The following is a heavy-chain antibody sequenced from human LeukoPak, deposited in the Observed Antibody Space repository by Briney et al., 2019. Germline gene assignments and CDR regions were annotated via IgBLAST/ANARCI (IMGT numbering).Heavy chain of an antibody. CDR2: ISSKSIYI. D-gene: IGHD3-10*01. J-gene: IGHJ1*01. V-gene: IGHV3-21*06. Sequence: PGGSLRLSCSASGFTFSSYTMNWVRQAPRKGLEWVSSISSKSIYIFYADSVKGRFTISRDNAKNTVYLQMNRLRAEDTAVYYCARGLGDYGSGSYSGDWGQGTLVTVSS. CDR1: GFTFSSYT. CDR3: ARGLGDYGSGSYSGD.